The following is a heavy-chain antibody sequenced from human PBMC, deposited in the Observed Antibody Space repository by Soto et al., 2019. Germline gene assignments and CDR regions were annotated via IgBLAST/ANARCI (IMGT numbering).Heavy chain of an antibody. CDR1: GGSVSSGSYY. J-gene: IGHJ5*02. CDR2: IYYSGTT. Sequence: SETLSLTCTVSGGSVSSGSYYWSWIRQPPGKGLEWIGYIYYSGTTNYNPSLKSRVTISLDTSKNQFSLKLTSVTAADTAVYYCARRLEEYGNYWFDPWGQGILVTVSS. V-gene: IGHV4-61*01. D-gene: IGHD4-17*01. CDR3: ARRLEEYGNYWFDP.